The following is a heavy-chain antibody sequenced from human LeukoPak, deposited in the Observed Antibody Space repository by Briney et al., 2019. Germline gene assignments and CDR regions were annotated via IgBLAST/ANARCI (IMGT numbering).Heavy chain of an antibody. CDR1: GGTFSSYA. CDR2: IIPIFGTA. V-gene: IGHV1-69*01. D-gene: IGHD6-19*01. Sequence: SVKVSCKASGGTFSSYAISWVRQAPGQGLEWMGGIIPIFGTANYAQKFQGRVTITADESTSTAYMELSSLRSEDTAVYYCARAQQWLVRSGGMDVWGQGTTVTVSS. J-gene: IGHJ6*02. CDR3: ARAQQWLVRSGGMDV.